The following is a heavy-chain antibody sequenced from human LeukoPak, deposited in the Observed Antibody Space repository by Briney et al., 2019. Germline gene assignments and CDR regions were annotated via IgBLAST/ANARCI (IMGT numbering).Heavy chain of an antibody. CDR2: IYYRGST. J-gene: IGHJ4*02. CDR1: GGSISSGDYY. Sequence: SQTLSLTCTVSGGSISSGDYYWSWIRQPPGQGLEWIGYIYYRGSTYYNPSLKSQVIISVDTSKNQFSLKLSSMTAADTAVYYCARERTYYFDYWGQGTQVTVSS. V-gene: IGHV4-30-4*01. CDR3: ARERTYYFDY.